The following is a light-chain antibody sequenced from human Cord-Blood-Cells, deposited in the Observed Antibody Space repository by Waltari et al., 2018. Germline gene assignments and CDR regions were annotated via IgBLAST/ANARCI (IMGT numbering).Light chain of an antibody. V-gene: IGLV1-47*01. J-gene: IGLJ3*02. CDR1: SSNIGSNY. Sequence: QSVLTQPPSASGTPGQRVTISCSGSSSNIGSNYVYWYQQLPGTAPKLLIYRNNQRPSGVPVRFSGSKSGTSASLAISGRRSEDEADYYCAAWDDSLSGRVFGGGTKLTVL. CDR3: AAWDDSLSGRV. CDR2: RNN.